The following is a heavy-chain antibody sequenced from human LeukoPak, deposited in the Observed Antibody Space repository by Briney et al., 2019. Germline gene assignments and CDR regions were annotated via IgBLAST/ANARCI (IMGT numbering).Heavy chain of an antibody. V-gene: IGHV3-30*03. Sequence: GGSLRLSCAASGFTFSSYAMHWVRQAPGKGLEWVAVISYDGSNKYYADSVKGRFTISRDNSKNTLSLEMNSLRAEDTAVYYCARSRGSADWGQGTLVTVSS. CDR2: ISYDGSNK. J-gene: IGHJ4*02. CDR1: GFTFSSYA. D-gene: IGHD6-25*01. CDR3: ARSRGSAD.